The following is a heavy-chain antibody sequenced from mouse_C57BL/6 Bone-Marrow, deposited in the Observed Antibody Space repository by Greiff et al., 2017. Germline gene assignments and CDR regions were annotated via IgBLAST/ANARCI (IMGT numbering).Heavy chain of an antibody. CDR1: GFTFNDYY. V-gene: IGHV14-2*01. D-gene: IGHD1-1*01. J-gene: IGHJ3*02. Sequence: VQLQQSGAELVKPGASVKLSCTASGFTFNDYYMPWVKQRPEQGLEWIGRIDPGDGETKYAQKFQGKATITADTSSNTAYLQLSSLTSEDTAVYYCANYGNSVFGCWGQRALVSVAA. CDR2: IDPGDGET. CDR3: ANYGNSVFGC.